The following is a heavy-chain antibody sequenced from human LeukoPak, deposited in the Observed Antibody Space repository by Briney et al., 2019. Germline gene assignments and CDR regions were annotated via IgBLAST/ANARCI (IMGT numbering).Heavy chain of an antibody. V-gene: IGHV4-39*07. CDR1: GGSISSSSYY. CDR3: ARVYYDSSGYSPFDY. CDR2: AFYSGST. Sequence: PSETLSLTCTVSGGSISSSSYYWGWIRQPPGKGLEWLGSAFYSGSTNSNPSLKSRVTISVDTFKKQFSLKLSSVTAADTAVYYCARVYYDSSGYSPFDYWGQGTLVTVSS. J-gene: IGHJ4*02. D-gene: IGHD3-22*01.